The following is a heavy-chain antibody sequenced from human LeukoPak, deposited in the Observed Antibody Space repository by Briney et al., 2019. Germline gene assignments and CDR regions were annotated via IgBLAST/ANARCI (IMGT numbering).Heavy chain of an antibody. V-gene: IGHV3-21*01. CDR3: ARDQFGKGNWFDP. D-gene: IGHD3-10*01. CDR2: ISGSDYT. Sequence: GGSLRLSCGASGFTFSSYSMTWVRQAPGKGLEWVSSISGSDYTLYADSVKGRFTVSRDNAKNFLYFQMRSLRVEDTAVYYCARDQFGKGNWFDPWGQGTLVTVSS. J-gene: IGHJ5*02. CDR1: GFTFSSYS.